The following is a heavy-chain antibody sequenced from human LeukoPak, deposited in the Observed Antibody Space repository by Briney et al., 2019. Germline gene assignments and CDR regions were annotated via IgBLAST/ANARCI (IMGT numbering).Heavy chain of an antibody. J-gene: IGHJ4*02. D-gene: IGHD3-22*01. Sequence: GGSLRLSCAVSGITLSSYGMSCVRQAPGKGMEWVAGISGSGRGTNYADSVKGRFTISRDNPKNTLYLQMNSLGAEDTAVYFCAKRGVVIRVILVGFHKEAYYFDSWGQGALVTVSS. V-gene: IGHV3-23*01. CDR2: ISGSGRGT. CDR1: GITLSSYG. CDR3: AKRGVVIRVILVGFHKEAYYFDS.